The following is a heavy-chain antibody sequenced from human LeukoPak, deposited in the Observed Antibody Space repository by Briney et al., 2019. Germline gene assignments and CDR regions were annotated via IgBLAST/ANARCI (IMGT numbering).Heavy chain of an antibody. CDR1: GFTFGIYG. D-gene: IGHD2-21*02. J-gene: IGHJ4*02. CDR2: IRSDGSNK. V-gene: IGHV3-30*02. CDR3: AKGVKYIVMVTAQHYFDY. Sequence: GGSLRLSWAASGFTFGIYGMHWVRQAPGKGLEWVTFIRSDGSNKYYADSVKGRFTISRDHSKRPLYLQMNTLRADDTAVYYCAKGVKYIVMVTAQHYFDYWGQGTLVTASS.